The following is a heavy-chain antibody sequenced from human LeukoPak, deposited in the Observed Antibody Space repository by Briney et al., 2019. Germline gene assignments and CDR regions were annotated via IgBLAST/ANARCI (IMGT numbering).Heavy chain of an antibody. CDR1: GGSISSSSYY. J-gene: IGHJ4*02. D-gene: IGHD3-3*01. V-gene: IGHV4-39*01. Sequence: TSETLSLTCTVSGGSISSSSYYWGWIRQPPGKGLEWIGSIYYSGSTYYNPSLKSRVTISVDTSKNQFSLKLSSVTAADTAVYYCARQVIFGVVVLTYYFDYWGQGTLVTVSS. CDR3: ARQVIFGVVVLTYYFDY. CDR2: IYYSGST.